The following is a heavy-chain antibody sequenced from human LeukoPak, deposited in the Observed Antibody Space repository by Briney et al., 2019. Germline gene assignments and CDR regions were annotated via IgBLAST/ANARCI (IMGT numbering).Heavy chain of an antibody. CDR1: GESISGFY. CDR3: ARLPARRVVTTPTYIDF. D-gene: IGHD2-21*02. Sequence: SETLSLTCTVSGESISGFYWTWIRQPPGKGLEWIGYIYYSGSTNYKPSLKSRVTISADTSKNQFSLKLSSVTAADTALYYCARLPARRVVTTPTYIDFWGQGTLVTGSS. CDR2: IYYSGST. V-gene: IGHV4-59*12. J-gene: IGHJ4*02.